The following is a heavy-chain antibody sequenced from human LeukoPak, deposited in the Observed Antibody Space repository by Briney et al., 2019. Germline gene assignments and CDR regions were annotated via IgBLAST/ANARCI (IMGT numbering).Heavy chain of an antibody. D-gene: IGHD5-18*01. CDR1: GGSVISGSYY. CDR3: ARYRRVTHIQVDALDI. Sequence: SETLSLTCTVSGGSVISGSYYWSWIRQPPGEGLEWIGSIYYTGSPTNYNPSLKNRVTISVDTSKNQFSLKLTSATAADTAVYYCARYRRVTHIQVDALDIWGQGAMVTVSS. V-gene: IGHV4-61*01. CDR2: IYYTGSPT. J-gene: IGHJ3*02.